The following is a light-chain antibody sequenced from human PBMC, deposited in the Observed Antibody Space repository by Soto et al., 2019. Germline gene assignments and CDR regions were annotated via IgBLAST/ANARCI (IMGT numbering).Light chain of an antibody. CDR1: QSVTSNY. V-gene: IGKV3-20*01. CDR2: GAS. Sequence: EIVFTQSPATLSFSPGERATPSCRASQSVTSNYLAWYQQKPGQAPRLLLFGASIRDTGIPDRFSAGGAGTDFTLTISSLEPEDSAVYYCQQYGRSPLTFGQGTKVDIK. J-gene: IGKJ1*01. CDR3: QQYGRSPLT.